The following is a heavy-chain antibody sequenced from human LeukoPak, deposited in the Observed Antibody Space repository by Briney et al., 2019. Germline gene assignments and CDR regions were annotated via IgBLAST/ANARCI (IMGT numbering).Heavy chain of an antibody. CDR3: AKDSLFLGARDAFDI. CDR2: ISGSGGST. J-gene: IGHJ3*02. CDR1: GFTFSSYA. V-gene: IGHV3-23*01. Sequence: GGSLRLSCAASGFTFSSYAMSWVRQAPGKGLEWVSAISGSGGSTYYADSVKGRFTISRDKSKNTLYLQMNSLRAEDTAVYYCAKDSLFLGARDAFDIWGQGTMVTVSS.